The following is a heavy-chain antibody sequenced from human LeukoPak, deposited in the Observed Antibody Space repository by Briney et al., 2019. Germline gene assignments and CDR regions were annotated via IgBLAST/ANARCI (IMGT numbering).Heavy chain of an antibody. J-gene: IGHJ4*02. V-gene: IGHV1-69*05. D-gene: IGHD2-2*01. CDR2: IIPIFGTA. CDR3: ASHSISNCSSTSCSEFDY. CDR1: GGTFSSYA. Sequence: GASVKVSCKASGGTFSSYAISWVRQAPGQELEWMGGIIPIFGTANYAQKFQGRVTITTDESTSTAYMELSSLRSEDTAVYYCASHSISNCSSTSCSEFDYWGQGTLVTVSS.